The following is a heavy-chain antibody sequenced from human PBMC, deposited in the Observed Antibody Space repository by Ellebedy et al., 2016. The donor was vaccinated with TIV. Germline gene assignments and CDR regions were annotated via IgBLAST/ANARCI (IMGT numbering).Heavy chain of an antibody. V-gene: IGHV3-53*01. CDR3: ARTDCSGGSCYSCFQY. Sequence: PGGSLRLSCAASGFTVSASYMYWVRQATGKGLEWVSLLYSGDKPYYAECVNGRFTVSRDDSKATLDIPMNSLRADDTAVYYCARTDCSGGSCYSCFQYWGQGTPVTVSS. CDR2: LYSGDKP. D-gene: IGHD2-15*01. CDR1: GFTVSASY. J-gene: IGHJ1*01.